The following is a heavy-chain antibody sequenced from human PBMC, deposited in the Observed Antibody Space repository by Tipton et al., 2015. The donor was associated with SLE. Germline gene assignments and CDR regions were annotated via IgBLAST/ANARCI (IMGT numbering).Heavy chain of an antibody. D-gene: IGHD6-19*01. CDR3: ARDMAGIGFDY. CDR2: INSDGSST. V-gene: IGHV3-74*01. J-gene: IGHJ4*02. CDR1: GFTFSSYA. Sequence: SLRLSCAASGFTFSSYAMHWVRQAPGKGLVWVSRINSDGSSTSYADSVKGRFTISRDNAKNTLYLQMNSLRAEDTAVYYCARDMAGIGFDYWGQGTLVTVSS.